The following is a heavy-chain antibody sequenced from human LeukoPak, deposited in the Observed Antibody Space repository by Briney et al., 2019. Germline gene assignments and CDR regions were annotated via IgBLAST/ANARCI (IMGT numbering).Heavy chain of an antibody. CDR3: ARDPGYGSGSYLSS. D-gene: IGHD3-10*01. CDR1: GGSISSYY. J-gene: IGHJ4*02. V-gene: IGHV4-4*07. Sequence: SETLSLTCTVSGGSISSYYWSWIRQPAGKGLEWIGRIYTSGSTNYNPSLKSRVTMSVDASKNQFSLKLSSVTAADTAVYYCARDPGYGSGSYLSSWGQGTLVTVSS. CDR2: IYTSGST.